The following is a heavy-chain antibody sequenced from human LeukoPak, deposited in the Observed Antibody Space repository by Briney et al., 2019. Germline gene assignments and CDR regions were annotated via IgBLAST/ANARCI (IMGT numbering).Heavy chain of an antibody. D-gene: IGHD1-26*01. J-gene: IGHJ6*02. CDR1: GFTFTTYA. CDR2: ISSTSTYI. CDR3: ARDQGGASDSKPQYYRFGLDV. Sequence: NSGGSLRLSCVGSGFTFTTYAMIWVRQAPGKGLEWLSSISSTSTYIHYADSVKGRFTISRANAKNSLYLQMNSLRSDDTAVYYCARDQGGASDSKPQYYRFGLDVWGQGTTVTVS. V-gene: IGHV3-21*01.